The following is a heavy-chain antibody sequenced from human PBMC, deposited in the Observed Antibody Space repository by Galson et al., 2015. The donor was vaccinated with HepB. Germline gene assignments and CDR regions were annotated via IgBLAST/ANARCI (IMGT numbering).Heavy chain of an antibody. V-gene: IGHV1-8*01. CDR1: GYTFTSYD. CDR3: ARVVAAARGHYYYYYMDV. CDR2: MNPNSGNT. D-gene: IGHD6-13*01. J-gene: IGHJ6*03. Sequence: SVKVSCKASGYTFTSYDINWVRQATGQGLEWMGWMNPNSGNTGYAQKFQGRVTMTRNTSISTAYMELSSLRSEDTAVYYCARVVAAARGHYYYYYMDVWGKGTTVTVSS.